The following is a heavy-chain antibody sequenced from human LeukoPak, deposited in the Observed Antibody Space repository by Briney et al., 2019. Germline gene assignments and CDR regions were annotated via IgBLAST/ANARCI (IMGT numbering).Heavy chain of an antibody. Sequence: GGSLRLSCAASGFTVSRKHMTWVRQAPGKGLEWVSAIRDSGGRTYYADSVKGRFTISRDNSKNTLYLQMNSLRAEDTAVYYCAKAAYCSSISCPLDYWGQGTQVTVSS. V-gene: IGHV3-23*01. CDR2: IRDSGGRT. D-gene: IGHD2-2*01. J-gene: IGHJ4*02. CDR3: AKAAYCSSISCPLDY. CDR1: GFTVSRKH.